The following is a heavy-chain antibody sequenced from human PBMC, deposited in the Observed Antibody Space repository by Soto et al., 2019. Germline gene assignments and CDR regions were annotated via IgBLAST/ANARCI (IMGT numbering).Heavy chain of an antibody. CDR2: ISSESTNI. CDR1: GFTFGRFG. Sequence: PGGSLRLSCAASGFTFGRFGMTWVRQAPGEGLEWVSSISSESTNIFYAGSVKGRFTISRDNAKNTVYLQMNNLGADDTAVYYCARIASVISLDSWGQGTLVTVSS. D-gene: IGHD2-21*01. V-gene: IGHV3-21*06. J-gene: IGHJ4*02. CDR3: ARIASVISLDS.